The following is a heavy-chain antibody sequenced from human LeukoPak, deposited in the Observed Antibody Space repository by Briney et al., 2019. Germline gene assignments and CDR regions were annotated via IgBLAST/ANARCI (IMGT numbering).Heavy chain of an antibody. Sequence: SETLSLTCTVSGGSIGRYYWSWIRQPPGKGLEWIGLLYPSGSTNYNPSLKSRVTISVDTSRTQFSLKLSSMTAADTAVYYCAGGHYPLEYWGQGTLVTVSS. CDR2: LYPSGST. CDR1: GGSIGRYY. J-gene: IGHJ4*02. D-gene: IGHD1-26*01. V-gene: IGHV4-59*01. CDR3: AGGHYPLEY.